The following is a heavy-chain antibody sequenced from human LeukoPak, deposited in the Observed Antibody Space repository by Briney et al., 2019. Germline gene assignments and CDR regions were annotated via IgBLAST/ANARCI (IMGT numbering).Heavy chain of an antibody. CDR2: FYHSGST. CDR3: ARGENILTGYYMWLNWFDP. CDR1: GYSISSGYY. D-gene: IGHD3-9*01. J-gene: IGHJ5*02. V-gene: IGHV4-38-2*02. Sequence: SETLSLTCTVSGYSISSGYYWGWIRQPPGKGLEWIGSFYHSGSTYYNPSLKSRVTISVDTSKNQFSLKLSSVTAADTAVYYCARGENILTGYYMWLNWFDPWGQGTLVTVSS.